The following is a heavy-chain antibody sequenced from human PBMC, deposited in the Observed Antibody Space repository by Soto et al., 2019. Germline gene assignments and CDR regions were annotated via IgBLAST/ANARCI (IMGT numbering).Heavy chain of an antibody. Sequence: HSWTMYLASTLCGGCIRSRRYSWGWIRQPPGKGLEWIGSIYYSGSTYYNPSLKSRVTISVDTSKNQFSLKLSSVTAADTAVYYCARLQLDIYFDYWGQGTLVTVSS. J-gene: IGHJ4*02. CDR3: ARLQLDIYFDY. CDR2: IYYSGST. D-gene: IGHD1-1*01. V-gene: IGHV4-39*01. CDR1: GGCIRSRRYS.